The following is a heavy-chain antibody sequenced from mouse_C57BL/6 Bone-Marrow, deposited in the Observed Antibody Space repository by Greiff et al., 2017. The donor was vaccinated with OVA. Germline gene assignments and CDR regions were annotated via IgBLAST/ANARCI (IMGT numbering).Heavy chain of an antibody. CDR3: AKRGGIYDMDY. D-gene: IGHD1-1*02. J-gene: IGHJ4*01. CDR1: GYTFTTYP. V-gene: IGHV1-47*01. CDR2: FHPYNDDT. Sequence: VKLVESGAELVKPGASVKMSCKASGYTFTTYPIEWMKQNHGKSLEWIGNFHPYNDDTKYNEKFKGKATLTVEKSYSTVYLELSRLTSDDSAVYYCAKRGGIYDMDYWGQGTTLTVSS.